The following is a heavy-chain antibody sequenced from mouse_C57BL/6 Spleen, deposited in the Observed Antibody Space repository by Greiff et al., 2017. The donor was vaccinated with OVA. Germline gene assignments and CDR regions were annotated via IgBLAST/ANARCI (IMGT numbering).Heavy chain of an antibody. CDR1: GYPFTSYW. D-gene: IGHD1-1*01. V-gene: IGHV1-53*01. Sequence: QQPGTELVKPGASVKLSCKAFGYPFTSYWMHWVKQRPGQGLEWIGNFNPSNGGTNDNEKFKSKATLTVDKSSSTAYMQHSGLTSEDSAVYYGARRDTTVAFDYWGQGTTLTVSS. CDR2: FNPSNGGT. J-gene: IGHJ2*01. CDR3: ARRDTTVAFDY.